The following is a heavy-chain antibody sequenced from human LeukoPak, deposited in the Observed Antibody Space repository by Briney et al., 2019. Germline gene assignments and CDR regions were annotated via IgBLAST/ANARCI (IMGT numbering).Heavy chain of an antibody. CDR1: GFTFSDYN. V-gene: IGHV3-48*01. CDR3: ARSSSSWHFYFDY. J-gene: IGHJ4*02. CDR2: ISSSSSII. D-gene: IGHD6-13*01. Sequence: PGGSLRLSCAASGFTFSDYNMNWVRQAPGKGLEWVSYISSSSSIIYYADSVKGRFTISRDNAKDSLSLQMHSLRAEDTAVYYCARSSSSWHFYFDYWGQGTLVTVSS.